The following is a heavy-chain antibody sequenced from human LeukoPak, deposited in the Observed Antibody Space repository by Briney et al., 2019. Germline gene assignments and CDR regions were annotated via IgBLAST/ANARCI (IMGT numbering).Heavy chain of an antibody. J-gene: IGHJ4*02. Sequence: PSETLSLTCPVSGGSISSSNYYWGWIRQPPGKGLEWLGSIYYDGSTYYNPSLRSRVSISVDTSKNQFSLKLNSVTAADTAVYYCRSSGTSWYADYWGLGTLVIVSS. V-gene: IGHV4-39*01. CDR2: IYYDGST. CDR3: RSSGTSWYADY. D-gene: IGHD6-13*01. CDR1: GGSISSSNYY.